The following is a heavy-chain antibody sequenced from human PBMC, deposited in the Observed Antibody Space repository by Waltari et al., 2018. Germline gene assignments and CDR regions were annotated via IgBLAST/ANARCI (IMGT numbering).Heavy chain of an antibody. Sequence: EVKMVESGGGSMKPGDSLRLSCVASGFGFKAAWLTWVRQAPGKGLGWVGRIKSQSDGAETDFAASVRGRFSNSRDDSQNMVFLQMNSLRTEDTALYYCTPLDALWGGWGHGTLVTVSS. V-gene: IGHV3-15*01. CDR1: GFGFKAAW. J-gene: IGHJ4*01. CDR3: TPLDALWGG. CDR2: IKSQSDGAET. D-gene: IGHD7-27*01.